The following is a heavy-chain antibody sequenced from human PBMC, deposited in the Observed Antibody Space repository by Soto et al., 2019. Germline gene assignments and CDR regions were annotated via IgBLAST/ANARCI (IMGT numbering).Heavy chain of an antibody. CDR3: AKYPPYGDYPYYYMDV. J-gene: IGHJ6*03. Sequence: EVQLLESGGGLVQPGGSLRLSCAASGFTFSSYAMSWVRQAPGKGLEWVSAISGSGGSTYYADSVKGRFTISRDNSKNTLYLQMNSLRAEDTAVYYCAKYPPYGDYPYYYMDVWGKGTTVTVSS. D-gene: IGHD4-17*01. V-gene: IGHV3-23*01. CDR2: ISGSGGST. CDR1: GFTFSSYA.